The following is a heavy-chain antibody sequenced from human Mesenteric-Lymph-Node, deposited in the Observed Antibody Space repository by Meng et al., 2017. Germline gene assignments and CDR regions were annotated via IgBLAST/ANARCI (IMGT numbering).Heavy chain of an antibody. J-gene: IGHJ4*02. V-gene: IGHV1-46*01. D-gene: IGHD2-15*01. Sequence: ASVQVSCKASGYTFTSCYMHWVRQAAGQGLEWMGIINPSGGSTSYAQKFQGRVTMTRDTSTSTVYMELSSLRSEDTAVYYCARDLWLCSGGSCYSYFDYWGQGTLVTVSS. CDR1: GYTFTSCY. CDR3: ARDLWLCSGGSCYSYFDY. CDR2: INPSGGST.